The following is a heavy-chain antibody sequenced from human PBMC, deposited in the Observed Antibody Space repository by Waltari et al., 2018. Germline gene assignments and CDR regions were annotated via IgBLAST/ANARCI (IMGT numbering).Heavy chain of an antibody. CDR3: ARGPAILVVTAVYYFDY. D-gene: IGHD2-21*02. Sequence: QVQLQQWGAGLLKPSETLSLTCAVYGGSFSGYYWSWIRRPPGKGLEWIGEINHSGSTNYNPSLKSRVTISVDTSKNQFSLKLSSVTAADTAVYYCARGPAILVVTAVYYFDYWGQGTLVTVSS. CDR2: INHSGST. J-gene: IGHJ4*02. CDR1: GGSFSGYY. V-gene: IGHV4-34*01.